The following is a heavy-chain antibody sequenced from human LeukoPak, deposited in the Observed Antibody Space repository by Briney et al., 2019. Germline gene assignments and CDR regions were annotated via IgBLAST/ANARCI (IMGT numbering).Heavy chain of an antibody. Sequence: SETLSLTCTVSGGSISSGGYYWSWIRQHPGKGLEWIGYIYYSGSTYYNPSLKSRVTISVDTSKNQFSLKLSSVTAADTAVYYCARTTYYYDSSGPPSYLDYWGQGTLVTVSS. D-gene: IGHD3-22*01. V-gene: IGHV4-31*03. J-gene: IGHJ4*02. CDR3: ARTTYYYDSSGPPSYLDY. CDR2: IYYSGST. CDR1: GGSISSGGYY.